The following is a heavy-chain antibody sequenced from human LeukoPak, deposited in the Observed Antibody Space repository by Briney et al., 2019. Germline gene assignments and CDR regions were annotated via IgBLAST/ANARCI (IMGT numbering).Heavy chain of an antibody. V-gene: IGHV1-69*06. D-gene: IGHD3-3*01. Sequence: GASVKVSCKASGGTFISYAISWVRQAPGQGLEWMGGIIPIFGTANYAQKFQGRVTITADKSTSTAYMELSSLRSEDTAVYYCARSLTISDAFDIWGQGTMVTVSS. CDR2: IIPIFGTA. CDR3: ARSLTISDAFDI. J-gene: IGHJ3*02. CDR1: GGTFISYA.